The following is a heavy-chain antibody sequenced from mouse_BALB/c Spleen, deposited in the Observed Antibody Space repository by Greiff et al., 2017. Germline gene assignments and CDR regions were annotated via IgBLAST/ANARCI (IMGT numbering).Heavy chain of an antibody. V-gene: IGHV5-17*02. CDR1: GFTFSSFG. Sequence: EVKLMESGGGLVQPGGSRKLSCAASGFTFSSFGMHWVRQAPEKGLEWVAYISSGSSTIYYADTVKGRFTISRDNPKNTLFLQMTSLRSEDTAMYYCARDITMAYWGQGTLVTVSA. J-gene: IGHJ3*01. CDR3: ARDITMAY. D-gene: IGHD1-1*02. CDR2: ISSGSSTI.